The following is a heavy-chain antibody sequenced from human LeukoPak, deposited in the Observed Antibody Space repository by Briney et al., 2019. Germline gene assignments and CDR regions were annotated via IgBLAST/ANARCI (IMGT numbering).Heavy chain of an antibody. CDR1: GFSFSSSR. J-gene: IGHJ4*02. D-gene: IGHD3-10*01. Sequence: PGGSLRLSCAASGFSFSSSRMSWVRQAPGKGLEWVSYIDDRSTYIFYADSVQGRFTLSRDNAKNSLILQMNSLRAEDTAVYYCARDTSGSQVITYLDYWGQGILVTVAS. CDR2: IDDRSTYI. CDR3: ARDTSGSQVITYLDY. V-gene: IGHV3-21*01.